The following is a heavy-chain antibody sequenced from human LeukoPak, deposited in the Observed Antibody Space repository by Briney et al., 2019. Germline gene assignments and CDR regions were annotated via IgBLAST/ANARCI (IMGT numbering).Heavy chain of an antibody. J-gene: IGHJ6*02. CDR2: ISAYNGNT. CDR1: GYTFTGYY. Sequence: VASVKVSCKASGYTFTGYYMHWVRQAPGQGLEWMGWISAYNGNTNYAQKLQGRVTMTTDTSTSTAYMELRSLRSDDTAVYYCARDQLSSSWYRDYYYYGMDVWGQGTTVTVSS. D-gene: IGHD6-13*01. CDR3: ARDQLSSSWYRDYYYYGMDV. V-gene: IGHV1-18*04.